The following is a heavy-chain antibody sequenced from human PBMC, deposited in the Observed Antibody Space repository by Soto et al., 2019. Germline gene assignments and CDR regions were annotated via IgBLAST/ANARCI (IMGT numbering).Heavy chain of an antibody. CDR1: GGSISSYY. CDR3: ARLLWFGELSDLAHDAFDI. V-gene: IGHV4-59*08. J-gene: IGHJ3*02. CDR2: ISYSGST. D-gene: IGHD3-10*01. Sequence: QVQLQESGPGLVKPSETLSLTCTVSGGSISSYYWSWIRQPPGKGLEWIGYISYSGSTNYNPSLKSRVTISVDTSKNQFSLKLSSVTAADTAVYYCARLLWFGELSDLAHDAFDIWGQGTMVTVSS.